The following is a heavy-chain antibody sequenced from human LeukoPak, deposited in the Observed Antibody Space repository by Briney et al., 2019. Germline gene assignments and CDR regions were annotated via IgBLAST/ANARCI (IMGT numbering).Heavy chain of an antibody. J-gene: IGHJ4*02. CDR2: ISAYNGNT. V-gene: IGHV1-18*01. Sequence: ASVKVSCKASGGTFSSYAISWVRQAPGQGLEWMGWISAYNGNTNYAQKLQGRVTMTTDTSTSTAYMELRSLRSDDTAVYYCARDYRTVTTRVGGYWGQGTLVTVSS. CDR3: ARDYRTVTTRVGGY. D-gene: IGHD4-17*01. CDR1: GGTFSSYA.